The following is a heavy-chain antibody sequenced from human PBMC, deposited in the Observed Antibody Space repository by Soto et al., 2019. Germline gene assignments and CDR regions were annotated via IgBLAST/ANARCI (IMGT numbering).Heavy chain of an antibody. CDR2: ISGSGGDT. CDR1: GFTFGSYA. V-gene: IGHV3-23*01. D-gene: IGHD2-15*01. Sequence: EVQLLESGGGLVQPGGYLRLSCAASGFTFGSYAMSWVRQAPGKGLEWVSSISGSGGDTYYADSVKGRFTISRDNSKNTLYLQMNSLRAEDTAVYYCAARGSGGPCRGCYFDYWGQGTLVTVSS. J-gene: IGHJ4*02. CDR3: AARGSGGPCRGCYFDY.